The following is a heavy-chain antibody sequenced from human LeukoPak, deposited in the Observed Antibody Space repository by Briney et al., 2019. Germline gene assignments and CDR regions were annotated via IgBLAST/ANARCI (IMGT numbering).Heavy chain of an antibody. V-gene: IGHV1-2*02. CDR3: ARDNQLFLDYYYYYYMDV. D-gene: IGHD2-2*01. CDR2: INPNSGGT. Sequence: GASVKVSCKASGYTFTGYYMHWVRQAPGQGLEWMGWINPNSGGTNYAQKFQGRVTMTRDTSISTAYMELSRLRSDDTAVYYRARDNQLFLDYYYYYYMDVWGKGTTVTVSS. CDR1: GYTFTGYY. J-gene: IGHJ6*03.